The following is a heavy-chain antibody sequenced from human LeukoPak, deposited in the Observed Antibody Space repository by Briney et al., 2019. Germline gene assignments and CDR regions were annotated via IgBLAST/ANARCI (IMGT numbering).Heavy chain of an antibody. D-gene: IGHD3-9*01. Sequence: GVSLRLSCAASVFTFSSYAMSWVRQAPGKGLEWVSAISGSGGSTYYADSVKGRFTISRDNSKNTLYLQMNSLRAEDTAVYYCAKDQVLRYFDWPGDYWGQGTLVTVSS. V-gene: IGHV3-23*01. J-gene: IGHJ4*02. CDR1: VFTFSSYA. CDR3: AKDQVLRYFDWPGDY. CDR2: ISGSGGST.